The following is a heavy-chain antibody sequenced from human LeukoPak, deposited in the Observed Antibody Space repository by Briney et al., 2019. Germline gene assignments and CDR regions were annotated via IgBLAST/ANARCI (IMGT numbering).Heavy chain of an antibody. CDR1: GFTFSSYG. CDR2: ISYDGSNK. V-gene: IGHV3-30*18. D-gene: IGHD6-19*01. CDR3: AKEESQWLVRPGFDY. Sequence: GGSLRLSCAASGFTFSSYGMHWVRQAPGKGLEWVAVISYDGSNKYYADSVKGRFTISRDNSKNTLYLQMNSLRAEDTAVCYCAKEESQWLVRPGFDYWGQGTLVTVSS. J-gene: IGHJ4*02.